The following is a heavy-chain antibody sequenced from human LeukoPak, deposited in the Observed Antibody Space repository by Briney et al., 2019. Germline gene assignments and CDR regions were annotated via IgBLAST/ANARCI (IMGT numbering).Heavy chain of an antibody. Sequence: ASVKVSCKVSGYTLTELSMHWVRQAPGKGLEWMGGFDPEDGETIYAQKLQGRVTMSEDTSTDTAYSEPSSLTPEDSAGCYWAVEEHLGAYYFDYWGQGPLVTVSS. CDR1: GYTLTELS. D-gene: IGHD2-21*01. V-gene: IGHV1-24*01. J-gene: IGHJ4*02. CDR3: AVEEHLGAYYFDY. CDR2: FDPEDGET.